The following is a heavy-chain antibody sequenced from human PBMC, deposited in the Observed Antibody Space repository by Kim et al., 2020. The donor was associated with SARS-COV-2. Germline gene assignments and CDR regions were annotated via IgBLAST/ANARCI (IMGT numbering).Heavy chain of an antibody. Sequence: GGSLRLSCAASGFTVSSNYMSWVRQAPGKGLEWVSVIYSGGSTYYADSVKGRFTISRDNSKNTLYLQMNSLRAEDTAVYYCARDRGGSSSWYGDLFDYWGQGTLVTVSS. CDR2: IYSGGST. J-gene: IGHJ4*02. CDR3: ARDRGGSSSWYGDLFDY. CDR1: GFTVSSNY. D-gene: IGHD6-13*01. V-gene: IGHV3-66*01.